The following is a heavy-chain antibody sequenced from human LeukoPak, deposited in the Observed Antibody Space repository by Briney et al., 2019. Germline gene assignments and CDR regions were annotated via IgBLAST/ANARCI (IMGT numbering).Heavy chain of an antibody. CDR1: GASNSSGGYP. V-gene: IGHV4-30-2*01. CDR2: IYHTGST. Sequence: SETLSLTCAVSGASNSSGGYPWNWIRQPPGKGLEWIGYIYHTGSTFYNPSLKSRITISVDRSKNQFSLKLSSVTAADTAVYYCARGWTLSKFDYWGQGTLVTVSS. CDR3: ARGWTLSKFDY. D-gene: IGHD3/OR15-3a*01. J-gene: IGHJ4*02.